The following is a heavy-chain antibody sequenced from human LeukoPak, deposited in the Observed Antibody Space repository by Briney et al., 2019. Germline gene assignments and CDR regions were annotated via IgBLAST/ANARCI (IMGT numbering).Heavy chain of an antibody. Sequence: GGSLRLSCAASGFTFSSYAMSWVRQAPGKGLEWVSAISGSGGSTYYADSVKGRFTISRDNSKNTLYLQMNSPRAEDTAVYYCAKGDILTGYPTEYFQHWGQGTLVTVSS. J-gene: IGHJ1*01. CDR1: GFTFSSYA. CDR3: AKGDILTGYPTEYFQH. V-gene: IGHV3-23*01. D-gene: IGHD3-9*01. CDR2: ISGSGGST.